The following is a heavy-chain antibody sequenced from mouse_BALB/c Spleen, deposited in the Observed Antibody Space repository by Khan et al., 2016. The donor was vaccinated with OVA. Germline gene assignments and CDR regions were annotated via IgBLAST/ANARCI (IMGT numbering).Heavy chain of an antibody. V-gene: IGHV1-22*01. CDR1: GYTFSEYT. Sequence: VQLQQSGPELVKPGASVKMSCKTSGYTFSEYTLHWVKQSHGKSLEWIGVINPKNGATSYNQKFKGKATLTVDKSSSTAHMEFRSLTSEDSAVYYCARDAGRYWGQGTSVTVSS. D-gene: IGHD3-3*01. J-gene: IGHJ4*01. CDR3: ARDAGRY. CDR2: INPKNGAT.